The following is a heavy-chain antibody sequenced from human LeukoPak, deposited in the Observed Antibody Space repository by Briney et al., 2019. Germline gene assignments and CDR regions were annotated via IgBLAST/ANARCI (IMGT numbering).Heavy chain of an antibody. CDR3: ARVGFHDFWSAYYTYYYYYMDV. CDR2: INHSGST. D-gene: IGHD3-3*01. CDR1: GGSFSGYY. V-gene: IGHV4-34*01. J-gene: IGHJ6*03. Sequence: SETLSLTCAVYGGSFSGYYWSWIRQPPGKGLEWIGEINHSGSTNYNPSLKSRVTISVDTSKNQFSLKLSSVTAADTAVYYCARVGFHDFWSAYYTYYYYYMDVWGKGTTVTVSS.